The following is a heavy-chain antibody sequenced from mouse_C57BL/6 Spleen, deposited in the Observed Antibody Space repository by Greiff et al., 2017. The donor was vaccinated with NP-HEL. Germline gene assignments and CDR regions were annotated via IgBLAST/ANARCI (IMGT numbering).Heavy chain of an antibody. J-gene: IGHJ4*01. CDR1: GFTFTDYY. V-gene: IGHV7-3*01. CDR2: IRNKANGYTT. Sequence: EVQGVESGGGLVQPGGSLSLSCAASGFTFTDYYMSWVRQPPGKALEWLGVIRNKANGYTTEYSASVKGRFTITRDNSQSILYLQMSVLGAEDSATYYGARYYGYDSAMDYWGHGTSVTVSS. D-gene: IGHD2-2*01. CDR3: ARYYGYDSAMDY.